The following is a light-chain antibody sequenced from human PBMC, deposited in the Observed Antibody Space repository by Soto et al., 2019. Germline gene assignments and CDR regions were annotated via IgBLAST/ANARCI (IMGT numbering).Light chain of an antibody. Sequence: QSALTQPASVSGSPGQSITISCTGTSSDVGGYNYVSWYQHHPGKVPKLMIYDVSSRPSGVSNRFSGSKSGNTASLTISGLQAEDEADYYCSSYTRSTTGVFGGGTKLTVL. CDR2: DVS. J-gene: IGLJ3*02. CDR3: SSYTRSTTGV. V-gene: IGLV2-14*03. CDR1: SSDVGGYNY.